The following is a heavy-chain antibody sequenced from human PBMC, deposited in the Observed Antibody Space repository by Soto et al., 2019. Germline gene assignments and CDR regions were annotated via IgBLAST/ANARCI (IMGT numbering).Heavy chain of an antibody. CDR2: ISGSDGST. J-gene: IGHJ6*02. Sequence: PGGSLRLSCAASGFTFSSYAMSWVRQAPGKGLEWVSAISGSDGSTYYADSVKGRFTISRDNSKNTLYLQMNSLRAEDTAVYYCAKDAGYSYGWDYYYYGMDVWGQGTTVTVSS. CDR1: GFTFSSYA. V-gene: IGHV3-23*01. CDR3: AKDAGYSYGWDYYYYGMDV. D-gene: IGHD5-18*01.